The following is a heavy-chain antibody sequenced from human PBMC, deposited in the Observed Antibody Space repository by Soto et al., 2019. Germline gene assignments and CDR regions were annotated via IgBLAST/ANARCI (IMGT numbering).Heavy chain of an antibody. Sequence: GGSLRLSCSASGFTFSSYAMHWVRQAPGKGLEYVSAISSNGGSTYYADSVKGRFTISRDNSKNTLYLQMSSLRAEDTAVYYCQSYDFWSGYYSSFDYWGQGTLVTVSS. CDR1: GFTFSSYA. D-gene: IGHD3-3*01. J-gene: IGHJ4*02. CDR3: QSYDFWSGYYSSFDY. CDR2: ISSNGGST. V-gene: IGHV3-64D*08.